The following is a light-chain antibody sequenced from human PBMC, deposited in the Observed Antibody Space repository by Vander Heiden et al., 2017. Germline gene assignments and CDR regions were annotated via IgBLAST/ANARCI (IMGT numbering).Light chain of an antibody. V-gene: IGLV2-23*02. Sequence: QSALTQPASVSGSPGQSITISCTGTSSDVGTYNLVSWYQQHPGKAPKLIIFEVTRRPSGVSYRFSGSKSVNTASLTISGLQAEDEADYFCCSYAGTSTWVFGGGTKLTGL. CDR1: SSDVGTYNL. J-gene: IGLJ3*02. CDR2: EVT. CDR3: CSYAGTSTWV.